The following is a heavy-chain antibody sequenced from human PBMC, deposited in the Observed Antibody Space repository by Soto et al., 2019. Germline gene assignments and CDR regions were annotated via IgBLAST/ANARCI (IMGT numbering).Heavy chain of an antibody. CDR2: VYIGGNT. CDR3: AGSVGGGFDY. J-gene: IGHJ4*02. CDR1: GFTVSSNY. V-gene: IGHV3-66*01. D-gene: IGHD3-16*01. Sequence: ESGGGLVQPGGSLRLSCAASGFTVSSNYMSWVRQAPGKGLEWVSVVYIGGNTYYAESVEDRFTISRDNFQNMLYLQMNSLRAKDTVVYYCAGSVGGGFDYWCQGTLVTVSS.